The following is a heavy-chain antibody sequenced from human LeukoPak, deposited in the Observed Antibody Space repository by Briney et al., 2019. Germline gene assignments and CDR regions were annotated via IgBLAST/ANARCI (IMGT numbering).Heavy chain of an antibody. CDR2: IKQDGSEK. V-gene: IGHV3-7*03. CDR3: ARERWAVATFWFDP. J-gene: IGHJ5*02. D-gene: IGHD5-12*01. CDR1: GFTFSNFW. Sequence: GGSLRLSCTASGFTFSNFWMSWVRQAPGKGLEWVANIKQDGSEKYYVDSVKGRFTISRDNAKNSLYLQMNSLRAEDTAVYYCARERWAVATFWFDPWGQGTLVTVSS.